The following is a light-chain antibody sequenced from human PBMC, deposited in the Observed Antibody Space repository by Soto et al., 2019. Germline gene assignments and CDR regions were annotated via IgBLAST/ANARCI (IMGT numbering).Light chain of an antibody. CDR1: SSDVGGYDF. V-gene: IGLV2-8*01. J-gene: IGLJ2*01. CDR3: SSYAGRTI. CDR2: DVT. Sequence: QSVLTEPPSASGSPGQSVTISCTGTSSDVGGYDFVSWYQQHPGKSPKLVIYDVTRRPSGVPDRFSGSKSGNTASLTVSGLQAEDEAVYYCSSYAGRTIFGGGPKLTVL.